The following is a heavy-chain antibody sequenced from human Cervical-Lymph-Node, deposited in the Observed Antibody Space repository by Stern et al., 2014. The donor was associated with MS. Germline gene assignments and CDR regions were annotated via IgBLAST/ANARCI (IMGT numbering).Heavy chain of an antibody. Sequence: ESGPGLVKPSETLSLTCTVSSGSISSYYWSWIRQPPGKGLECIGYIYYSGTTNYNPSLKSRVTISVDTSKNQFSLRLTSVTAADTAVYYCARWGGSTDAFDIWGQGTMATVSS. J-gene: IGHJ3*02. CDR1: SGSISSYY. V-gene: IGHV4-59*08. CDR3: ARWGGSTDAFDI. D-gene: IGHD3-16*01. CDR2: IYYSGTT.